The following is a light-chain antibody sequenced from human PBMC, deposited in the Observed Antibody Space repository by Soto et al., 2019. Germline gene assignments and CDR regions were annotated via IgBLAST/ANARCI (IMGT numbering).Light chain of an antibody. Sequence: SVLTQPAPVSGSPGQSTTISCTGTSRVVGAYNYVAWYQQHPGKAPQLMIYDVSSRPSGVSYRFSGSKSGNTASLTISGLQAEDEADYYCSSFTTLSTRVFGTGTKVTV. CDR3: SSFTTLSTRV. V-gene: IGLV2-14*03. CDR2: DVS. CDR1: SRVVGAYNY. J-gene: IGLJ1*01.